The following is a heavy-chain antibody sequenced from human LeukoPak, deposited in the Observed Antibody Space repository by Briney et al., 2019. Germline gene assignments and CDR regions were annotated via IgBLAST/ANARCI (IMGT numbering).Heavy chain of an antibody. Sequence: SETLSLTCAVYGGSFSGYHWSWIRQPPGKGLEWIGEINHSGSTNYNPSLKSRVTISVDTSKNQFSLKLSSVTAADTAVYYCARGGRYAPSYYFDYWGQGTLVTVSS. J-gene: IGHJ4*02. D-gene: IGHD1-1*01. CDR2: INHSGST. CDR1: GGSFSGYH. V-gene: IGHV4-34*01. CDR3: ARGGRYAPSYYFDY.